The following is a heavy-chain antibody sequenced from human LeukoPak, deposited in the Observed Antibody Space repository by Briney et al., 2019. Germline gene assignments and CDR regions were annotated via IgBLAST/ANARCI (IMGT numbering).Heavy chain of an antibody. J-gene: IGHJ4*02. Sequence: ASVKVSCKASGYTFIHYFIHWVRQAPGQGLEWMGRINSNSGVTEYTQKLQGRVTMTRDTSITTVYMELSSLTSDDTAVYYCARDLSSTSNWELDYWGQGTLVTVSS. CDR2: INSNSGVT. V-gene: IGHV1-2*06. CDR1: GYTFIHYF. D-gene: IGHD7-27*01. CDR3: ARDLSSTSNWELDY.